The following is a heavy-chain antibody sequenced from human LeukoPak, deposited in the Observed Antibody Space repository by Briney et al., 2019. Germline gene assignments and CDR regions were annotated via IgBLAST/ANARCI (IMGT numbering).Heavy chain of an antibody. D-gene: IGHD3-3*01. V-gene: IGHV4-59*01. CDR2: IYYSGST. CDR3: ARVEEVAFDI. Sequence: SETLSLTCTVSGGSISSYYWSWIRQPPGKGLEWIGYIYYSGSTNYNPSLKSRVTISVDTSKNQFSLKLSSVTAADTVVYYCARVEEVAFDIWGQGTMVTVSS. CDR1: GGSISSYY. J-gene: IGHJ3*02.